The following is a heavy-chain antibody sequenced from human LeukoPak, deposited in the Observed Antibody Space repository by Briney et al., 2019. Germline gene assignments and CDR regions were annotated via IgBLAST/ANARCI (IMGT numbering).Heavy chain of an antibody. CDR3: ARTGGSFYFYYYMDV. CDR1: GGPIRSTSYN. V-gene: IGHV4-39*07. CDR2: LSYTGST. D-gene: IGHD1-26*01. J-gene: IGHJ6*03. Sequence: SETLSLTCTVSGGPIRSTSYNWGWIRQPPGKGLEWIGSLSYTGSTYYNPSLKSRVTISVDTSRNQFSLKLSSVTAADTAVYYCARTGGSFYFYYYMDVWGKGTTVTVSS.